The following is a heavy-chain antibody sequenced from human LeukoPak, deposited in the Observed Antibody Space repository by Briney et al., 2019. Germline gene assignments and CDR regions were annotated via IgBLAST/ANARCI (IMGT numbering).Heavy chain of an antibody. V-gene: IGHV3-43D*03. Sequence: GSLRLSCAASGFTFDDYAMHWVRQAPGKGLEWVSLISWDGGSTYYADSVKGRFTISRDNSKNSLYLQMNSLRAEDTALYYCAKGAVVLMVYAHFDYWGQGTLVTVSS. CDR2: ISWDGGST. CDR3: AKGAVVLMVYAHFDY. CDR1: GFTFDDYA. J-gene: IGHJ4*02. D-gene: IGHD2-8*01.